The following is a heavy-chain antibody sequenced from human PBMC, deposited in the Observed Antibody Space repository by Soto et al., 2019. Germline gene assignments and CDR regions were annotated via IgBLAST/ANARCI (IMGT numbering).Heavy chain of an antibody. CDR1: GFTFSSYA. Sequence: EVQLLESGGGLVQPGGSLRLSCAASGFTFSSYAMSWVRQAPGKGLEWVSAIGGSGGSTYYADSVKGRFTISRDNSKNMLYLQMNSLRAEDTAVYYCAKDHTAFYDYIWGSYRFDYWGQGTLVTVSS. V-gene: IGHV3-23*01. CDR2: IGGSGGST. J-gene: IGHJ4*02. D-gene: IGHD3-16*02. CDR3: AKDHTAFYDYIWGSYRFDY.